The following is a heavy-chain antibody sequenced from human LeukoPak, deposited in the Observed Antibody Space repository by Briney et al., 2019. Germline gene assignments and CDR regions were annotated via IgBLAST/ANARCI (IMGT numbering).Heavy chain of an antibody. V-gene: IGHV3-30*04. J-gene: IGHJ4*02. CDR2: ISYDARVT. Sequence: GGSLRLSCVAPGFIFSNYAMHWVRQAPGKGLEWVAVISYDARVTYNADSVKGRFTVSRDNAKNSLYLQMKSLRAEDTTVYYCARDMGYSGSWPGYFDYWGQGVLVTVSS. D-gene: IGHD1-26*01. CDR1: GFIFSNYA. CDR3: ARDMGYSGSWPGYFDY.